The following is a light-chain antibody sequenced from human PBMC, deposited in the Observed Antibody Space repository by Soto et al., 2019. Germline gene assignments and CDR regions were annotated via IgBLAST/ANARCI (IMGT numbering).Light chain of an antibody. Sequence: EIVLTHSPGTLSLSPCERATLSCRASQSVSSSYLAWYQQKPGQAPRLLIYDASSRATGIPDRFSGSGSGTDFTLTISRLEPEDFAVYYCQQYGSSPPLTFGGGTKVDIK. J-gene: IGKJ4*01. CDR3: QQYGSSPPLT. CDR1: QSVSSSY. CDR2: DAS. V-gene: IGKV3-20*01.